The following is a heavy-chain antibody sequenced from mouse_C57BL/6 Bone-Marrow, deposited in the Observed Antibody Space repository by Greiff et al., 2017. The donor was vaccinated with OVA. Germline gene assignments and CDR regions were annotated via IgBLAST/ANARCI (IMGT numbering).Heavy chain of an antibody. CDR3: AIYDGYYFDY. CDR1: GYTFTSYW. Sequence: VQGVESGAELVKPGASVKMSCKASGYTFTSYWITWVKQRPGQGLEWIGDIYPGSGSTNYNEKFKSKATLTVDTSSSTAYMQLSSLTSEDSAVYYCAIYDGYYFDYWGQGTTLTVSS. D-gene: IGHD2-3*01. J-gene: IGHJ2*01. V-gene: IGHV1-55*01. CDR2: IYPGSGST.